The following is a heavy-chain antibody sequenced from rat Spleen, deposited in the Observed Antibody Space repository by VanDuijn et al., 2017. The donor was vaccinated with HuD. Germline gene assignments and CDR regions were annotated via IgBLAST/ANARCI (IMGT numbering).Heavy chain of an antibody. CDR1: GFTFSDYN. CDR3: ARPNYGYPFAY. V-gene: IGHV5-7*01. CDR2: ITYDGGGT. D-gene: IGHD1-11*01. Sequence: EVQLMESGGGLVRPGRSLKLSCAASGFTFSDYNMAWVRQAPKKGLEWVATITYDGGGTYYRDSVKGRFTISRDTTKSTLYLQMDSLRSEDTATYYCARPNYGYPFAYWGQGTLVTVSS. J-gene: IGHJ3*01.